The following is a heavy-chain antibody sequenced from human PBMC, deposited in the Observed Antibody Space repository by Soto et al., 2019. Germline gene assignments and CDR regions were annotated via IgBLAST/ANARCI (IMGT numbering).Heavy chain of an antibody. CDR1: GGTLSSYA. CDR3: ASSGVLLWA. Sequence: SAKLTCIASGGTLSSYAISWVRQAPGQGLEWMGGIIPIFGTANYAQKFQCRVTITTDESTSTAYMELSSLISEDTAVYYCASSGVLLWAWGQGTLVTRSS. J-gene: IGHJ5*02. V-gene: IGHV1-69*05. CDR2: IIPIFGTA. D-gene: IGHD3-10*01.